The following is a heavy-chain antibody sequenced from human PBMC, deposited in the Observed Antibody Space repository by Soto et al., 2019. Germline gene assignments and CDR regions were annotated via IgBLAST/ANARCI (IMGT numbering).Heavy chain of an antibody. D-gene: IGHD1-26*01. V-gene: IGHV4-34*01. CDR2: INHSGSA. CDR3: ARGLIRGSHYSGGWYYFDS. CDR1: GGSFSGYI. J-gene: IGHJ4*02. Sequence: SETLSLTCDVYGGSFSGYIWTWIRQTPGKGLQWIGQINHSGSANYNPSLKSRVTISVHTSNSQFSLELNSVTAADTAVYYCARGLIRGSHYSGGWYYFDSWGQGTQVTVSS.